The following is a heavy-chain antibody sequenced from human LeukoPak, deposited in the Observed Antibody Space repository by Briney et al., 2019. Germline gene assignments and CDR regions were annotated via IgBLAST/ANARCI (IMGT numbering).Heavy chain of an antibody. CDR2: IRFKSDGATT. Sequence: PGGSLRLSCAASGFTFSSYSMNWVRQAPGKGLEWVGRIRFKSDGATTEYAAPVKGRFTISRDDSKNTLYLQMNSLKTEDTAVYYCTTHYSGTFDPWGQGTLVTVSS. J-gene: IGHJ5*02. D-gene: IGHD3-10*01. CDR1: GFTFSSYS. CDR3: TTHYSGTFDP. V-gene: IGHV3-15*01.